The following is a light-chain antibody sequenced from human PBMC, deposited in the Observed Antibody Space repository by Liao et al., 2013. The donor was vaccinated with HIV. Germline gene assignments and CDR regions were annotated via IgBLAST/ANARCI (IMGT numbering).Light chain of an antibody. CDR1: NIGSKS. CDR2: QDD. J-gene: IGLJ3*02. Sequence: SYELTQPPSVSVAPGKTARITCGGNNIGSKSVHWYQQKPGQSPVLVLYQDDKRPSGIPERFSGSNSGNTATLTISGTQGMDEADYYCQAWDSTTAAVFGGGTKLTVL. V-gene: IGLV3-9*01. CDR3: QAWDSTTAAV.